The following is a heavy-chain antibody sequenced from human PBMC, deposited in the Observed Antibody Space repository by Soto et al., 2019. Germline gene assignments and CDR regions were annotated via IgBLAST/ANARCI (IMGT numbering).Heavy chain of an antibody. CDR2: ISYDGSNK. Sequence: QVQLVESGGGVVQPGRSLRLSCAASGFTFSSYGMHWVRQAPGKGLEWVAVISYDGSNKYYADSVKGRFTISRDNSKNTLYLQMNSLRAEDTAVYYCAKQRDSSGYYPNTCYFDYWGQGTLVTVSS. CDR3: AKQRDSSGYYPNTCYFDY. J-gene: IGHJ4*02. CDR1: GFTFSSYG. D-gene: IGHD3-22*01. V-gene: IGHV3-30*18.